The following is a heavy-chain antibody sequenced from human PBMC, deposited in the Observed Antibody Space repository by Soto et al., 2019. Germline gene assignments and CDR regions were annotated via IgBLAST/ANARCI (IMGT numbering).Heavy chain of an antibody. J-gene: IGHJ4*02. Sequence: VGSLRLSCAASGFTFSSYSMNWVRQAPGKGLEWVSSISSSSSYIYYADSVKGRFTISRDNAKNSLYLQMNSLRAEDTAVYYCARDLMIAAAGSDYWGQGTLVTVSS. CDR3: ARDLMIAAAGSDY. D-gene: IGHD6-13*01. CDR1: GFTFSSYS. CDR2: ISSSSSYI. V-gene: IGHV3-21*01.